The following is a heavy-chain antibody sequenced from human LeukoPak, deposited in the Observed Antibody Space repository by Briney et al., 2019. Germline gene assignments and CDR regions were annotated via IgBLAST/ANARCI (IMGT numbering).Heavy chain of an antibody. CDR1: GYTFTGYY. Sequence: ASVKVSCKASGYTFTGYYMHWVRQAPGQGLEWMGWINPNSGGTNYAQKFQGRVTMTRDTSISTAYMELSRLRSDDTAVYYCTRGDIVVVTAAATFDYWGQGTLVTVSS. J-gene: IGHJ4*02. V-gene: IGHV1-2*02. CDR3: TRGDIVVVTAAATFDY. CDR2: INPNSGGT. D-gene: IGHD2-21*02.